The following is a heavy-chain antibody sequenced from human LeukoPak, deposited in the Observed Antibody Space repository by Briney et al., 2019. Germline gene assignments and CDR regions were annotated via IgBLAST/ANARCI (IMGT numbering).Heavy chain of an antibody. D-gene: IGHD1-26*01. CDR2: INNNADCGTT. J-gene: IGHJ4*02. CDR1: GVTFSTAW. V-gene: IGHV3-15*07. CDR3: TTDLKESGSDTTTGFQY. Sequence: GGSLSLSCAASGVTFSTAWMNWVRHVQGKGPEWFGRINNNADCGTTAYAAPVKGRFTISRDDSKNSLYLQVNSLKGEDTAVYYCTTDLKESGSDTTTGFQYWGQGTLVTVSS.